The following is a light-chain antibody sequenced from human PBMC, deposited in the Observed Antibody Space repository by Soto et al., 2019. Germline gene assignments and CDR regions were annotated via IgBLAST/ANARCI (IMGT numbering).Light chain of an antibody. Sequence: DIQMTQSPSSVSASVGDTVTITCRASQGINNWLAWYQQKPGKAPKLLIYAASSLQSGVPSRFSSSGSGTDFTLSISSMQPEDFATYYCQEANNFPITFGGGTKVEIK. CDR2: AAS. V-gene: IGKV1D-12*01. J-gene: IGKJ4*01. CDR3: QEANNFPIT. CDR1: QGINNW.